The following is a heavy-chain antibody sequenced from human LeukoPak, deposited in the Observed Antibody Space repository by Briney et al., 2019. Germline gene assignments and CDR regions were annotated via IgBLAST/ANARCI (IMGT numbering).Heavy chain of an antibody. CDR3: ARVSSSWYQDWYFDL. J-gene: IGHJ2*01. Sequence: SSETLSLTCSVSGGSISSGSYYWSWIRQPVGKGLEWIGRIYASGSTNYNPSLKSRVTMSVDMSKNQFSLKLSSMIAADTAVYYCARVSSSWYQDWYFDLWGRGTLVTVPS. D-gene: IGHD6-13*01. CDR2: IYASGST. CDR1: GGSISSGSYY. V-gene: IGHV4-61*02.